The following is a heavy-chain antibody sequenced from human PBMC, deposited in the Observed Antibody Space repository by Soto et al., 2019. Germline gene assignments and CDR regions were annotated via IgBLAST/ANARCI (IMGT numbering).Heavy chain of an antibody. V-gene: IGHV4-34*01. CDR1: GGSFSGYY. CDR2: INHSGST. D-gene: IGHD6-13*01. CDR3: ARGEVAAAANAYYYYYYGMDV. Sequence: PSETQSLTYSVYGGSFSGYYWSWVRQPPCKGLEWIGEINHSGSTNYNPSLKSRVTISVDTSKNQFSLKLSSVTAADTAVYYCARGEVAAAANAYYYYYYGMDVWGQGATVTVSS. J-gene: IGHJ6*02.